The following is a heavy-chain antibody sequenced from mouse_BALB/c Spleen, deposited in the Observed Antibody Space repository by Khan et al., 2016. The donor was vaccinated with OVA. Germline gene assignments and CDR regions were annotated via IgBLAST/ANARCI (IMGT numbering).Heavy chain of an antibody. Sequence: QVQLQQSGPGLVAPSQSLSITCTISGFSLTNYGVHWVRQPPGKGLEWLGVIWTDGSTTSNSALISRLTITKDNSKSPAFLIMNSLQTDYTAIYFCARQPYYQGSGMDYWGQGTSVTVAS. V-gene: IGHV2-6-1*01. D-gene: IGHD2-10*01. CDR3: ARQPYYQGSGMDY. J-gene: IGHJ4*01. CDR2: IWTDGST. CDR1: GFSLTNYG.